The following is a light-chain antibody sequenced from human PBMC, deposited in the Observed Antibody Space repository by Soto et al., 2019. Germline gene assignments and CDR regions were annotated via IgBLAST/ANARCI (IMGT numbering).Light chain of an antibody. Sequence: DIQMTQSPSTLSASAGDTVTITCRASESIDNWLAWYQQKPGKVPKLLLFAASTLVGGVPSRFSGRGSGTEFTLTISSLQADDFATYYCQQYHTDWTFGQGTKVEIK. CDR3: QQYHTDWT. J-gene: IGKJ1*01. CDR2: AAS. V-gene: IGKV1-5*01. CDR1: ESIDNW.